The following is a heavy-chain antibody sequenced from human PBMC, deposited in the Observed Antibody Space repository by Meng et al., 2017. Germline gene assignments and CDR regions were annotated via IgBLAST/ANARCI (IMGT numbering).Heavy chain of an antibody. CDR3: ARFPKLYCSGGSCYLSAFDI. D-gene: IGHD2-15*01. V-gene: IGHV4-34*01. J-gene: IGHJ3*02. Sequence: SETLSLTCAVYGGSFSGYYWSWIRQPPGKGLEWIGEINHSGSTNYNPSLKSRVTISVDTSKNQFSLKLSSVTAADTAVYYCARFPKLYCSGGSCYLSAFDIWGQGTRVTVSS. CDR1: GGSFSGYY. CDR2: INHSGST.